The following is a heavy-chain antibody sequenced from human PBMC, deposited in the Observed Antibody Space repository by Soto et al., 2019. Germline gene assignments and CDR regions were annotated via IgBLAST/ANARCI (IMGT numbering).Heavy chain of an antibody. J-gene: IGHJ5*02. V-gene: IGHV1-8*01. D-gene: IGHD1-1*01. Sequence: QVQLVQSGAEVKKPGASVKVSCKASGYTFTSYDINWVRQATGQGLEWMGWMNPNSGNTGYAQKFQGRVTMTRNSSISTAYMELSSLRSEGTAVYYCASLWNDGRNHYWFDPWGQGTLVTVSS. CDR3: ASLWNDGRNHYWFDP. CDR2: MNPNSGNT. CDR1: GYTFTSYD.